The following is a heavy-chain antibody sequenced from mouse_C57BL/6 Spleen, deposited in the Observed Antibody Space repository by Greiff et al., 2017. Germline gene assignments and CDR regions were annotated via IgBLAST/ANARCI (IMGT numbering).Heavy chain of an antibody. CDR3: ARYNTTVVNWYFDV. J-gene: IGHJ1*03. Sequence: EVMLVESGPGLAKPSQTLSLTCSVTGYSITSDYWNWIRKFPGNKLEYMGYISYSGSTYYNPSLKSRISLTRDTSKNQYYLQLNSVTTEDTATYYCARYNTTVVNWYFDVWGTGTTVTVSS. D-gene: IGHD1-1*01. CDR1: GYSITSDY. V-gene: IGHV3-8*01. CDR2: ISYSGST.